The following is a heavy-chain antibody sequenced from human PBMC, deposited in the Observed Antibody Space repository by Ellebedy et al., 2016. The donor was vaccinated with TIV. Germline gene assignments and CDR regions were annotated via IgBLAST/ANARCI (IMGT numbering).Heavy chain of an antibody. CDR1: GGTFSSYA. J-gene: IGHJ4*02. Sequence: AASVKVSCKASGGTFSSYAINWVRQAPGQGLEWMGRIFPILGIANYAQNFQGRVTITADKSTSIAYMELSSLRSEDTAVYYCAREGELAYYFDYWGQGTLVTVSS. CDR2: IFPILGIA. V-gene: IGHV1-69*04. D-gene: IGHD1-7*01. CDR3: AREGELAYYFDY.